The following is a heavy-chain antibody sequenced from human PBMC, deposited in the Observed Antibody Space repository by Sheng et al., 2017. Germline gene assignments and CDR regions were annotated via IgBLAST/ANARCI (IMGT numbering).Heavy chain of an antibody. J-gene: IGHJ4*02. Sequence: EVQLVESGGGLVQPGGSLRLSCAASGFTFSSYWMSWVRQAPGKGLEWVANIKQDGSEKYYVDSVKGRFTISRDNAKNSLYLQMNSLRAEDTAVYYCARDKAEVVVVPAAKDYWGQGTLVTVSS. D-gene: IGHD2-2*01. CDR2: IKQDGSEK. CDR3: ARDKAEVVVVPAAKDY. CDR1: GFTFSSYW. V-gene: IGHV3-7*01.